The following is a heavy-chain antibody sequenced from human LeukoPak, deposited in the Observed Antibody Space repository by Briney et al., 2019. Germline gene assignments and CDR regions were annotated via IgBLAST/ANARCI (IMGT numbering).Heavy chain of an antibody. Sequence: PGGSLRLSCAASGFTFSSYAMSWVRQAPGKGLEWVSAISGSGGSTYYADSVKGRFTISRDNSKNTLYLQMNSLRAEDTAVYYCASGQGSSSWYDFFFDSWGQGTLVTVSS. J-gene: IGHJ4*02. CDR3: ASGQGSSSWYDFFFDS. CDR1: GFTFSSYA. D-gene: IGHD6-13*01. V-gene: IGHV3-23*01. CDR2: ISGSGGST.